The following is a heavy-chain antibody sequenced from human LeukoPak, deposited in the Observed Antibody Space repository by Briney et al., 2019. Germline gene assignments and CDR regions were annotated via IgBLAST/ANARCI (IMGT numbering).Heavy chain of an antibody. CDR3: AKAVNCGSDCYYWSFDL. D-gene: IGHD2-21*02. Sequence: SGGSLRLSCAASGFTFNIAWMNWVRQAPGRGLEWVGRIKSKTDGGTTDYAAPVKGRFTISRDNSKNTLYLQMNSLRAEDTAVYYCAKAVNCGSDCYYWSFDLWGRGTLVTVSS. J-gene: IGHJ2*01. V-gene: IGHV3-15*01. CDR2: IKSKTDGGTT. CDR1: GFTFNIAW.